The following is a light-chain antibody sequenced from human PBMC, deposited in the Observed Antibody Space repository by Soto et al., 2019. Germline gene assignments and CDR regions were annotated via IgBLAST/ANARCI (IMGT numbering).Light chain of an antibody. J-gene: IGKJ1*01. CDR2: KAS. CDR3: QQYNSSPT. V-gene: IGKV1-5*03. CDR1: QSISSW. Sequence: DIQLTQSPSTLSASVGDRVTITCRASQSISSWLAWYQQKPGKAPKLLIYKASSLESGVPSRFSGSGSGTEFTLTISSLQPDDFATYYCQQYNSSPTFGKGTKVEI.